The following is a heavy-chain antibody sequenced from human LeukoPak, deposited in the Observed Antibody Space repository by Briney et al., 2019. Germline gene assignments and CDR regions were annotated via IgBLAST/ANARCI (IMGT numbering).Heavy chain of an antibody. CDR1: GGSVSSGSYY. CDR3: ARGVGYCSSTSCPYYYYGMDV. D-gene: IGHD2-2*01. Sequence: SETLSLTCTVSGGSVSSGSYYWSWIRQPPGKGLEWIGYIYYSGSTNYNPSLKSRVTISVDTSKNQFSLKLSSVTAADTAVYYCARGVGYCSSTSCPYYYYGMDVWGQGTTVTVSS. CDR2: IYYSGST. V-gene: IGHV4-61*01. J-gene: IGHJ6*02.